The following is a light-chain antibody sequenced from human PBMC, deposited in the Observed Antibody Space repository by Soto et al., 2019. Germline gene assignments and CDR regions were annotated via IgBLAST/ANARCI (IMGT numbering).Light chain of an antibody. CDR3: QQYGTSRT. CDR1: QSVASNY. Sequence: EIVSTQSPGTLSLSPGERATLSCRASQSVASNYLAWYQQKPGQAPRLLIHGASNRATGIPDRFSGSGSGTDFTLSISRLEPEDFAVYYCQQYGTSRTFGQGTKVEIK. V-gene: IGKV3-20*01. CDR2: GAS. J-gene: IGKJ1*01.